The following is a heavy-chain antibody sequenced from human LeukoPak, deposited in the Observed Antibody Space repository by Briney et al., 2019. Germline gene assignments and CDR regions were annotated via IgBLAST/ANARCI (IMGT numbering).Heavy chain of an antibody. D-gene: IGHD2-2*01. J-gene: IGHJ3*02. CDR2: IKSKTNGGTT. CDR3: TTSSTPCCYDDAFDI. V-gene: IGHV3-15*01. CDR1: GFTIAW. Sequence: GGSLRLSCAASGFTIAWMSWVRQAPGKGLEWVGRIKSKTNGGTTTYAAPVKGRFVISRDDSKNTVSLLMNSLTTEDTAVYYCTTSSTPCCYDDAFDIWGQGTLVSVSS.